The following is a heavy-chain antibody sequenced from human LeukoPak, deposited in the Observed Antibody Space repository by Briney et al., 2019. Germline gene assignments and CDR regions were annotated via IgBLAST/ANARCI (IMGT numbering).Heavy chain of an antibody. V-gene: IGHV1-46*01. Sequence: ASVKVSCKASGYTFTSYYMHWVRQAPGQGLEWMGIINPSGGSTSYAQKLQGRVTMTTDTSTSTAYMELRSLRSDDTAVYYCARDYYDSSGPSDYWGQGTLVTVSS. CDR3: ARDYYDSSGPSDY. CDR1: GYTFTSYY. D-gene: IGHD3-22*01. J-gene: IGHJ4*02. CDR2: INPSGGST.